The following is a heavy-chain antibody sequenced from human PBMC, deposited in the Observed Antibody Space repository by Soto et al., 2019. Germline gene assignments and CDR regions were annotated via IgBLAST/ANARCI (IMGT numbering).Heavy chain of an antibody. V-gene: IGHV3-33*01. CDR3: ARDDEYDDNGLDY. CDR2: IVNQGGRK. Sequence: QVQLVESGGGVVQPGTSLRLSCAASGFLFSRFGMHWVRQAPGKGLEWVAVIVNQGGRKDYADSERGRFTISRDNSRNTLFLEMSSLRVEDTAIYYCARDDEYDDNGLDYWGQGTLVTVSS. D-gene: IGHD1-1*01. J-gene: IGHJ4*02. CDR1: GFLFSRFG.